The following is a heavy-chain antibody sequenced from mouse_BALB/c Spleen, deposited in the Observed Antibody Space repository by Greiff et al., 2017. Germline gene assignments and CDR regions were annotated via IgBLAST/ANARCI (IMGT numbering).Heavy chain of an antibody. V-gene: IGHV5-6*01. Sequence: EVKLMESGGDLVKPGGSLKLSCAASGFTFSSYGMSWVRQTPDKRLEWVPTISSGGSYTYYPDSVKGRFTISRDNAKNTLYLQMSSLKSEDTAMYYCARPCDDYAMDYWGQGTAGTVSS. CDR1: GFTFSSYG. CDR2: ISSGGSYT. CDR3: ARPCDDYAMDY. J-gene: IGHJ4*01.